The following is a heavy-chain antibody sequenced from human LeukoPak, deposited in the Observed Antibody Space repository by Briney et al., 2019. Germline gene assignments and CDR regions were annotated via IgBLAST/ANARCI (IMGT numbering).Heavy chain of an antibody. Sequence: SETLSLTCTVSGGSISSYYWSWIRQPPGKGLEWIGYIYYSGSTNYNPSLKSRVTTSVDTSKNQFSLKLSSVTAADTAVYYCARQGPTTPFDPWGQGTLVTISS. V-gene: IGHV4-59*08. J-gene: IGHJ5*02. CDR2: IYYSGST. CDR3: ARQGPTTPFDP. D-gene: IGHD2-15*01. CDR1: GGSISSYY.